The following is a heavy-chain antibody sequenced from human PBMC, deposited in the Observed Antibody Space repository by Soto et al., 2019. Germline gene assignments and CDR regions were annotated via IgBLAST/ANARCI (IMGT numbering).Heavy chain of an antibody. CDR2: IYQSGST. J-gene: IGHJ5*02. V-gene: IGHV4-30-2*01. Sequence: ASETLSLTCAVSGGSISSGGYSWNWIRQPPGKGLEWIGYIYQSGSTHYNPSLKGRVTISVDRSKNQFSLKLSSVTAADTAVYYCARDQREGNWFDPWGHGTLVTVS. CDR3: ARDQREGNWFDP. CDR1: GGSISSGGYS.